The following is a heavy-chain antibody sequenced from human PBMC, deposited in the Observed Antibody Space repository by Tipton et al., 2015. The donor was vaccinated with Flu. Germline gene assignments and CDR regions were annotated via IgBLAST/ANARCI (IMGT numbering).Heavy chain of an antibody. CDR2: INHSGST. CDR1: GGSFSGYY. J-gene: IGHJ2*01. V-gene: IGHV4-34*01. Sequence: TLSLTCAVYGGSFSGYYWSWIRQPPGKGLEWIGEINHSGSTNYNPSLKSRVTISVDTSKNQFSLKLSSVTAVDTAVYYCARGPLLDLWGRSTLVTVSS. D-gene: IGHD5/OR15-5a*01. CDR3: ARGPLLDL.